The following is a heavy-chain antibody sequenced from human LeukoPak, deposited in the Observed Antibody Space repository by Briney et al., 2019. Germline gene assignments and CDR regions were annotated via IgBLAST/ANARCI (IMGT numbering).Heavy chain of an antibody. J-gene: IGHJ4*02. Sequence: SETLSLTCTVSGGSISSSSYYWGWIRQPPGKGLEWIGSIYYSGSTYYNPSLKSRVTISVDTSKNQFSLKLSSVTAADTAVYYCARGVLYSSGRVFGHWGQGTLVTVSS. CDR3: ARGVLYSSGRVFGH. V-gene: IGHV4-39*07. CDR2: IYYSGST. D-gene: IGHD6-19*01. CDR1: GGSISSSSYY.